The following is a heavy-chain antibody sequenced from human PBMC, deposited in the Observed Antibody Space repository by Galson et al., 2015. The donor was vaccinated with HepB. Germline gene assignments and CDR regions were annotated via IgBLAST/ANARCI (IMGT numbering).Heavy chain of an antibody. CDR3: ARLGSGWHSVVL. Sequence: ETLSLTCAVYGGSFSGYYWSWIRQPPGKGLEWIGEINHSGSTNYNPSLKSRVTISVDTSKNQFSLKLSSVTAADTAVYYCARLGSGWHSVVLWGQGTLVTVSS. CDR1: GGSFSGYY. J-gene: IGHJ4*02. V-gene: IGHV4-34*01. D-gene: IGHD6-19*01. CDR2: INHSGST.